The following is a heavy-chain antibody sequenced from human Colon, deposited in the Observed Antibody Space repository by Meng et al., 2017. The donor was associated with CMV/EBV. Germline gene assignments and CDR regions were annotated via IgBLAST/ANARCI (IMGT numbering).Heavy chain of an antibody. Sequence: AAGYPFSSYARHWGSQAPGKRLEWMGWIKAGNGNTKYSQKFQGRVTITRDTSASTAYMELSSLRSEDTAVYYCARGRAVAAPYYFNYWGQRTLVTVSS. J-gene: IGHJ4*02. D-gene: IGHD6-19*01. CDR3: ARGRAVAAPYYFNY. V-gene: IGHV1-3*01. CDR2: IKAGNGNT. CDR1: GYPFSSYA.